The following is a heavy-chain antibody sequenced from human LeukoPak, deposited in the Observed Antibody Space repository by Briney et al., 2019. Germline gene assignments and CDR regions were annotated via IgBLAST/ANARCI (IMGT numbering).Heavy chain of an antibody. V-gene: IGHV5-51*01. CDR1: GYSFTSYW. Sequence: ESLKISCKASGYSFTSYWIGWVRQMPGKGLEWMGIIYPYGSDTRYSPSFQGQVTISADKSISTAYLQWSNLKASDTAMYYCARHIGYSAWNPDYWGQGTLVTVSS. D-gene: IGHD5-12*01. CDR2: IYPYGSDT. CDR3: ARHIGYSAWNPDY. J-gene: IGHJ4*02.